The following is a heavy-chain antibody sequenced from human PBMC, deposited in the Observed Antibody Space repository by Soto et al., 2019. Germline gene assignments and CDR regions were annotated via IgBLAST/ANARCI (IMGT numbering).Heavy chain of an antibody. J-gene: IGHJ4*02. CDR3: ARDNIVVVPAAFDY. D-gene: IGHD2-2*01. CDR1: GYTFTSYA. CDR2: INAGNGNT. V-gene: IGHV1-3*01. Sequence: VASVKVSCKASGYTFTSYAMHWVRQAPGQRLEWMGWINAGNGNTKYSQKFQGRVTITRDTSASTAYMELSSLRSEDTAVYYCARDNIVVVPAAFDYWGQGTLVTVSS.